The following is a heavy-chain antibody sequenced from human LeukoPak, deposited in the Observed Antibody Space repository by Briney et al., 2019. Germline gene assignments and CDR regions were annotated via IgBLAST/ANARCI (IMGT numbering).Heavy chain of an antibody. CDR3: ARSNHIAAAANFDY. D-gene: IGHD6-13*01. CDR1: GFTFSSYW. CDR2: IKQDGSEK. V-gene: IGHV3-7*01. Sequence: GGSLRLSCAASGFTFSSYWMSWVRQAPGKGLEWVANIKQDGSEKHYVDSVKGRFTISRDNAKNSLYLQMNSLRAEDTAVYYCARSNHIAAAANFDYWGQGTLVTVSS. J-gene: IGHJ4*02.